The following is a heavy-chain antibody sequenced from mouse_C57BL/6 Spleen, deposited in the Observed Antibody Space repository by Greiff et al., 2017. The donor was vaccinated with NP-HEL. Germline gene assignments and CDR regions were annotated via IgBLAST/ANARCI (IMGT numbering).Heavy chain of an antibody. CDR3: ARAYYSNPGGFAY. D-gene: IGHD2-5*01. V-gene: IGHV5-9*01. CDR1: GFTFSSYT. J-gene: IGHJ3*01. CDR2: ISGGGGNT. Sequence: EVKLVESGGGLVKPGGSLKLSCAASGFTFSSYTMSWVRQTPEKRLEWVATISGGGGNTYYPDSVKGRFTISRDNAKNTLYLQMSSLRSEDTALYYCARAYYSNPGGFAYWGQGTLVTVSA.